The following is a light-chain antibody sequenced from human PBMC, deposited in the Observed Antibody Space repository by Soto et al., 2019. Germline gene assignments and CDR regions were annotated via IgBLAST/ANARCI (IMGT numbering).Light chain of an antibody. J-gene: IGLJ2*01. V-gene: IGLV2-8*01. CDR2: EVS. Sequence: QSALTQPPSASGSPGQSVTISCTGTSSDVGVYNYVSWYQQHPGKAPKLMIYEVSKRPSGVPDRVSGSKSGNTASLTVSGLQAEDEADYYCSSFAGNNNLVFGGGTKRTFL. CDR3: SSFAGNNNLV. CDR1: SSDVGVYNY.